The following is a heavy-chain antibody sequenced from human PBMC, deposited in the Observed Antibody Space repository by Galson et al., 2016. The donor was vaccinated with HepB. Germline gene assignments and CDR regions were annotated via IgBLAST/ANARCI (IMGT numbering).Heavy chain of an antibody. CDR2: IVPIYGRS. J-gene: IGHJ2*01. D-gene: IGHD2-21*02. Sequence: SVKVSCRASGGTFSNYAISWARQAPGQGLEWMGGIVPIYGRSNYAQKFQGRVTITADESTSIAYMEVSRLKSEDTAVYYCARDRVVCDRDCSTSGYFDLWGGGTLVTVSS. CDR1: GGTFSNYA. CDR3: ARDRVVCDRDCSTSGYFDL. V-gene: IGHV1-69*13.